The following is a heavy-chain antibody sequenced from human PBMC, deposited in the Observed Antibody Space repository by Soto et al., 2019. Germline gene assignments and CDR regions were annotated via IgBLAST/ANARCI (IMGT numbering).Heavy chain of an antibody. D-gene: IGHD5-18*01. CDR1: GFTFSSYG. Sequence: QVQLVESGGGVVQPGRSLRLSCAASGFTFSSYGMHWIRQAPGKGLEWMALISYDGSNKDYADSVKGRFTISRDNFKNTLYLQMNSLRPEDTAVYYCAKDYEDTPMVDTNGFDYWGQGTLVTVSS. CDR3: AKDYEDTPMVDTNGFDY. J-gene: IGHJ4*02. V-gene: IGHV3-30*18. CDR2: ISYDGSNK.